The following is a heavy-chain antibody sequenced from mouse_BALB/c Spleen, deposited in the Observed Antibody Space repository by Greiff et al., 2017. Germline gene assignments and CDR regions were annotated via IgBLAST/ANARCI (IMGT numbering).Heavy chain of an antibody. J-gene: IGHJ3*01. Sequence: QVQLQQSGAELMKPGASVKISCKATGYTFSSYWIEWVKQRPGHGLEWIGEILPGSGSTNYNEKFKGKATFTADTSSNTAYMQLSSLTSEDSAVYYCARLGPWFAYWGQGTLVTVSA. CDR1: GYTFSSYW. D-gene: IGHD4-1*01. CDR2: ILPGSGST. V-gene: IGHV1-9*01. CDR3: ARLGPWFAY.